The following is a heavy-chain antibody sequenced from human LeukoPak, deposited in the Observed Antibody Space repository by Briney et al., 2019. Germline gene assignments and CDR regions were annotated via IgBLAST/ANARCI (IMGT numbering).Heavy chain of an antibody. CDR2: FDPEDGET. V-gene: IGHV1-24*01. CDR1: GYTLTELS. D-gene: IGHD3-3*01. J-gene: IGHJ5*02. Sequence: ASVKVSCKVSGYTLTELSMHWVRQAPGKGLEWMGGFDPEDGETIYAQKFQGRVTMTEDTSTDTAYMELSSLRSEDTAVYYCTTGPTYYGPTYYDFWSGPSWFDPWAREPWSPSPQ. CDR3: TTGPTYYGPTYYDFWSGPSWFDP.